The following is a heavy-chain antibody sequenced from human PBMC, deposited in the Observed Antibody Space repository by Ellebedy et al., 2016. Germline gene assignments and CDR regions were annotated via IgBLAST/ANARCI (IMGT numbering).Heavy chain of an antibody. Sequence: SETLSLXXTVSGGSISSGSYYWSWIRQPPGKGLEWIGYIYYSGSTNYNPSLKSRVSMSVDTSKNQFSLTLSSVTAADTAVYYCARLRLGALLDYWGQGTLVTVSS. J-gene: IGHJ4*02. CDR1: GGSISSGSYY. D-gene: IGHD1-26*01. V-gene: IGHV4-61*01. CDR2: IYYSGST. CDR3: ARLRLGALLDY.